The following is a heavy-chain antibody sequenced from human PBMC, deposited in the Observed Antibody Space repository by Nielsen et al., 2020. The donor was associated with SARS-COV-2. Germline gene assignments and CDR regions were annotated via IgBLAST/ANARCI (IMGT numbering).Heavy chain of an antibody. J-gene: IGHJ4*02. Sequence: KVSCKGSGYSFTSYWIGWVRQMPGKGLEWMGIIYPGDSDTRYSPSFQGQVTISADKSISTAYLQWSSLKASDTAMYYCARQGVNWNDGVDYWGQGTLVTVSS. V-gene: IGHV5-51*01. CDR2: IYPGDSDT. CDR1: GYSFTSYW. CDR3: ARQGVNWNDGVDY. D-gene: IGHD1-1*01.